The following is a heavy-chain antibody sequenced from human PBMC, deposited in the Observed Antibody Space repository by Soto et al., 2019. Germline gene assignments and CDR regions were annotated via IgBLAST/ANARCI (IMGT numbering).Heavy chain of an antibody. CDR3: AAPPRY. Sequence: PSETLSLTCAVYGWCFSGYYWSWIRQPPGKGLEWIGEINHSGSTNYNPSLKSRVTISVDTSKNQVSLTLTNVNPVDTATYYCAAPPRYWGQGTLVTVS. J-gene: IGHJ4*02. V-gene: IGHV4-34*01. CDR1: GWCFSGYY. CDR2: INHSGST. D-gene: IGHD6-6*01.